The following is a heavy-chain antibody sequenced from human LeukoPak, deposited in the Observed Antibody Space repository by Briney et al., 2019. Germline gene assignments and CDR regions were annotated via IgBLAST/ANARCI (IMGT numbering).Heavy chain of an antibody. CDR2: MNPNSGNT. J-gene: IGHJ4*02. Sequence: ASVKVSCKASGYTFTSYDINWVRQATGQGLEWMGWMNPNSGNTGYAQKFQGRVTMTRNTSISTAYMELSSLRSEDTAVYYCARGDYYDSSGYYPGVDYWGQGTLVTVSS. CDR1: GYTFTSYD. V-gene: IGHV1-8*01. D-gene: IGHD3-22*01. CDR3: ARGDYYDSSGYYPGVDY.